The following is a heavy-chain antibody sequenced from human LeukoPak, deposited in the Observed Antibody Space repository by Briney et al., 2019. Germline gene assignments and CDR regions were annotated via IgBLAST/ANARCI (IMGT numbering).Heavy chain of an antibody. CDR1: GFTFSSYS. J-gene: IGHJ4*02. CDR2: ISNSSSYI. CDR3: ARDNPVTAPTDY. D-gene: IGHD2-21*02. Sequence: GGSLRLSCAASGFTFSSYSMNWVRQAPGKGLEGVSSISNSSSYIYYADSVKGRFTISRDNAKNSLYPQMNSLRAEDTAVYYCARDNPVTAPTDYWGQGTLVTVSS. V-gene: IGHV3-21*01.